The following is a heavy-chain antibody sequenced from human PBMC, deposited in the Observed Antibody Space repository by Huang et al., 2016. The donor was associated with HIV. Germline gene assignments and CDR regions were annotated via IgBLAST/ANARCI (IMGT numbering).Heavy chain of an antibody. CDR2: IQDDGSNR. D-gene: IGHD3-22*01. Sequence: QVQLVESGGGVVQPGGSLRLSCAASGFTFSSYGMHWVRQAPGKGLEWGAFIQDDGSNRYYADSVKGRFTISRDNSKNTLYLQMNSLRAEDTAVYFCAKFGSSGYLPRYSFDYWGQGTLVTVSS. CDR1: GFTFSSYG. CDR3: AKFGSSGYLPRYSFDY. J-gene: IGHJ4*02. V-gene: IGHV3-30*02.